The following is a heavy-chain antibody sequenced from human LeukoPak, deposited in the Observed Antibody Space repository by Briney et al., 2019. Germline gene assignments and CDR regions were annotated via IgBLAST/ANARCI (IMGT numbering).Heavy chain of an antibody. D-gene: IGHD5-18*01. CDR1: GGSISSYY. V-gene: IGHV4-59*01. CDR2: IYYSGST. Sequence: PSETLSLTCTVSGGSISSYYWSWIRQPPGKGLEWIGYIYYSGSTNYNPSLKSRVTISVDTSKNQFSLKLSSVTAADTAVYYCARADTAMAEPFDYWDQGTLVTVSS. J-gene: IGHJ4*02. CDR3: ARADTAMAEPFDY.